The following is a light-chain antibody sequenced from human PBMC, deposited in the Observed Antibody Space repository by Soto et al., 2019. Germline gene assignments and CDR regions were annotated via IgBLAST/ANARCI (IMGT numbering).Light chain of an antibody. V-gene: IGKV1-33*01. CDR3: QQYDNLPRT. Sequence: DIQMTQSPSSLSASVGDRVTITCQASQDISNYLNWYQQKPGKAPKLLIYYASNLETGAPSRFSGSGSGTDFTFTISSLQPEDIATYYCQQYDNLPRTFGQGTKLEIK. J-gene: IGKJ2*02. CDR2: YAS. CDR1: QDISNY.